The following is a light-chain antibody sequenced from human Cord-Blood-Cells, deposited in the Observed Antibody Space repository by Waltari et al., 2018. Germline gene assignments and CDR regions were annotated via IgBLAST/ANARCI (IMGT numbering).Light chain of an antibody. V-gene: IGLV3-21*04. CDR2: YVS. J-gene: IGLJ3*02. CDR3: QVWDSKSEHWV. Sequence: SYVLTQPPSVSVAPGKTARITCGGNTIGRNRLHWYQQKPGQAPVLVIYYVSARPSGIPERFSGANAGNTATLTISRVEAGDEADYYCQVWDSKSEHWVFVGGTKLPVL. CDR1: TIGRNR.